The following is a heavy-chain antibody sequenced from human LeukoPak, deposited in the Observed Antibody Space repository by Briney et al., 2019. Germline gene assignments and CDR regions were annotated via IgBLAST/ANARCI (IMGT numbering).Heavy chain of an antibody. CDR1: GFTFSSYG. J-gene: IGHJ4*02. D-gene: IGHD3-3*01. CDR2: IRYDGSNK. V-gene: IGHV3-30*02. CDR3: AKDRFLEWLSQYYFDY. Sequence: GGSLRLSCAASGFTFSSYGMHWVRQAPGKGLEWVAFIRYDGSNKYYADSVKGRFTISRDNSKNTLYLQMDSLRAEDTAVYYCAKDRFLEWLSQYYFDYWGQGTLVTVPS.